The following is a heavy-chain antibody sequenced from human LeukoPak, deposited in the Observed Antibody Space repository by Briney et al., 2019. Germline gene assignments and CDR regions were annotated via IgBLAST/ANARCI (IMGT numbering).Heavy chain of an antibody. Sequence: GGSLRLSCAASGFTFSDYYMSWIRQAPGKGLEWVSYISSSGNTIYYADSVKGRFTISRDNAKNSLYLQMNSLRAEDTAVYYCARDRVFYDFWSGYYKAYYFDYWGQGTLVTVSS. CDR2: ISSSGNTI. V-gene: IGHV3-11*01. CDR1: GFTFSDYY. CDR3: ARDRVFYDFWSGYYKAYYFDY. D-gene: IGHD3-3*01. J-gene: IGHJ4*02.